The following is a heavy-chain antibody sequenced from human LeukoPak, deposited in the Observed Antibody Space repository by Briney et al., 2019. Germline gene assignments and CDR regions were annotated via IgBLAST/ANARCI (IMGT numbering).Heavy chain of an antibody. CDR1: GFTFDDYA. CDR3: AKDRLSLGAVGFDY. Sequence: QPGRSLRLSCAASGFTFDDYAMHWVRQAPGKGLEWVSAISGSGGSTYYADSVKGRFTISRDNSKNTLYLQMNSLRAEDTAVYYCAKDRLSLGAVGFDYWGQGTLATVSS. CDR2: ISGSGGST. V-gene: IGHV3-23*01. D-gene: IGHD6-19*01. J-gene: IGHJ4*02.